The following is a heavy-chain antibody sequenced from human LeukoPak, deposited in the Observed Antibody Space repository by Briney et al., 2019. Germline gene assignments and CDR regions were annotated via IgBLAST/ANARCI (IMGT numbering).Heavy chain of an antibody. J-gene: IGHJ6*02. CDR2: INPNSGGT. V-gene: IGHV1-2*02. Sequence: GSVKVSCKASGYTFTGYYMHWVRQAPGQGLEWMGWINPNSGGTNYAQKFQGRVTMTRDTSISTAYMELSRLRSDDTAVYYCARVIAVAGTKYYGMDVWGQGTTVTVSS. D-gene: IGHD6-19*01. CDR1: GYTFTGYY. CDR3: ARVIAVAGTKYYGMDV.